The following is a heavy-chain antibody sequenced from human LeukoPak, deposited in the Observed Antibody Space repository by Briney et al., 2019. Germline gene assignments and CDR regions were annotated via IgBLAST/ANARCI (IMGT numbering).Heavy chain of an antibody. V-gene: IGHV3-23*01. Sequence: GGSLRLSCAASAYTFSSYAMSWVRQAPGKGLEWVAGISGSGRTTYYADSVKGRFTISRDNSKNTLYMQMNSLRAEDTAVYYCAKDVGSSIAARRAFDYWGQGTLVTVSS. CDR2: ISGSGRTT. J-gene: IGHJ4*02. CDR3: AKDVGSSIAARRAFDY. CDR1: AYTFSSYA. D-gene: IGHD6-6*01.